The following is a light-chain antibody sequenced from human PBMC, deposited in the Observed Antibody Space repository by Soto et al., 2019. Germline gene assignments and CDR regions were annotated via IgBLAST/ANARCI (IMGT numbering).Light chain of an antibody. V-gene: IGKV3D-20*02. Sequence: EIVLTQSPGTLSLSPGERATLSCRASQSLGASYLAWYQQKPGQAPRLLIYRTSNRASGIPDRFSGSGSGPDFTLTISSLEPEDFAVYYCQQRSSWPLTFGGGTKVDI. J-gene: IGKJ4*01. CDR1: QSLGASY. CDR2: RTS. CDR3: QQRSSWPLT.